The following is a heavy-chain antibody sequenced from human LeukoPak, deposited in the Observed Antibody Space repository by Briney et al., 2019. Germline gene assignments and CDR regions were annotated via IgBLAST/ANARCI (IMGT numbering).Heavy chain of an antibody. CDR3: AIAPVVMVAAHDY. CDR2: ISYDGSNK. J-gene: IGHJ4*02. V-gene: IGHV3-30*03. CDR1: GFTFSSYG. Sequence: GGSLRLSCAASGFTFSSYGMHWVRQAPGNGLEWVAVISYDGSNKYYADSVKGRFAISRDNSKNTLYLQMNSLRAEDTAVYYCAIAPVVMVAAHDYWGQGTLVTVSS. D-gene: IGHD2-15*01.